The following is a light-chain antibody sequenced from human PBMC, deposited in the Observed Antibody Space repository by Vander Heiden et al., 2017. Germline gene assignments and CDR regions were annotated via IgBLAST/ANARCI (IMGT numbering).Light chain of an antibody. V-gene: IGKV3-11*01. CDR2: DAS. Sequence: EIVLTQSPATLSLSPGERATLSCRACRSVSSYLAWYQQKPGQAPRLLIYDASNRATGIPARFSGSGSGTDFTLTISSLEPEDFAVYYCQQRSNWPLTFGGGTKVEIK. CDR3: QQRSNWPLT. J-gene: IGKJ4*01. CDR1: RSVSSY.